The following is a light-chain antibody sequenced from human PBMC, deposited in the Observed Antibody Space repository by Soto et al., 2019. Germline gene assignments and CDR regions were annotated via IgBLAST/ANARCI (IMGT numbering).Light chain of an antibody. J-gene: IGKJ5*01. CDR2: AAS. CDR1: QDIGTY. CDR3: QQSYTTPRIT. V-gene: IGKV1-39*01. Sequence: DIQMTQSPSSLSASIGDSVIITCRASQDIGTYLNWYQHKPGKAPKHLIYAASSLQTGVPSRFTGSGSGTEFTLTIDSLQPEDFATYYCQQSYTTPRITFGHGTRLEIK.